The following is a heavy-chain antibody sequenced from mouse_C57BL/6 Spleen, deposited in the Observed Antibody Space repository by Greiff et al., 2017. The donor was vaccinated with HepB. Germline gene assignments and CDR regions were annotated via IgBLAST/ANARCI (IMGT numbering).Heavy chain of an antibody. D-gene: IGHD1-1*01. CDR3: TTPITTVVARPFDY. J-gene: IGHJ2*01. CDR1: GYTFTSYW. Sequence: QVQLQQPGAELVKPGASVKLSCKASGYTFTSYWMHWVKQRPGRGLEWIGRIDPNSGGTKYNEKFKSKATLTVDKPSSTAYMQLSSLTSEDSAVYYCTTPITTVVARPFDYWGQGTTLTVSS. V-gene: IGHV1-62-3*01. CDR2: IDPNSGGT.